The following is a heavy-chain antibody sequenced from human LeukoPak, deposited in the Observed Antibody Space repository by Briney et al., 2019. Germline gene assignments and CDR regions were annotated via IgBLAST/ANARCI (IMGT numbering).Heavy chain of an antibody. CDR3: ARGRDYYGSGSPNDAFDI. J-gene: IGHJ3*02. CDR1: GYTFTSYD. V-gene: IGHV1-8*01. D-gene: IGHD3-10*01. Sequence: ASVKASCKASGYTFTSYDINWVRQATGQGLEWMGWMNPNSGNTGYAQKFQGRVTMTRNTSISTAYMELSSLRSEDTAVYYCARGRDYYGSGSPNDAFDIWGQGTMVAVSS. CDR2: MNPNSGNT.